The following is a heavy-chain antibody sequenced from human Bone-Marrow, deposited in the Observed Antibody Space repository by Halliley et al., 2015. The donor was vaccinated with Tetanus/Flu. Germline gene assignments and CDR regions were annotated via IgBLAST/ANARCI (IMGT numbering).Heavy chain of an antibody. CDR2: IQEHGSET. V-gene: IGHV3-7*03. Sequence: SLRLSCAASGLTFSSYWMRWVRQAPGKGLQWVADIQEHGSETYYVDSVRGRFTISRDNVKNSLYLQMNSLRTEDTAIYYCVRDLFFNFDYWGQGALVIVSS. J-gene: IGHJ4*02. D-gene: IGHD3-3*01. CDR1: GLTFSSYW. CDR3: VRDLFFNFDY.